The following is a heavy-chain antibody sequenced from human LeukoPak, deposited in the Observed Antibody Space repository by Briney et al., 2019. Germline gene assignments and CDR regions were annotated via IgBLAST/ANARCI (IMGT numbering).Heavy chain of an antibody. V-gene: IGHV1-69*01. Sequence: EASVKVSCKASGGTFSSYAISWVRQAPGQGLEWMGGIIPIFGTANYAQKFQGRVTITADESTSTAYMELSSLRSEDTAVYYCARERSWRDAFDIWGQGTMVTVSS. CDR2: IIPIFGTA. CDR3: ARERSWRDAFDI. J-gene: IGHJ3*02. CDR1: GGTFSSYA.